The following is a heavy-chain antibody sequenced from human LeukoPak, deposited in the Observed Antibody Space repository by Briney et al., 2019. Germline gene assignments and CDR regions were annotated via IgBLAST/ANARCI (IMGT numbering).Heavy chain of an antibody. CDR2: MNPNSGNT. CDR1: GYTFTSYD. V-gene: IGHV1-8*01. CDR3: ARGPRITIFGGSSRRGDAFDI. Sequence: SVKVSCKASGYTFTSYDINWLRQATGQGREGMGWMNPNSGNTGYAQKFQGRVTMTRNTSISTAYMELSSLRSEDTAVYYCARGPRITIFGGSSRRGDAFDIWGQGTMVTVSS. J-gene: IGHJ3*02. D-gene: IGHD3-3*01.